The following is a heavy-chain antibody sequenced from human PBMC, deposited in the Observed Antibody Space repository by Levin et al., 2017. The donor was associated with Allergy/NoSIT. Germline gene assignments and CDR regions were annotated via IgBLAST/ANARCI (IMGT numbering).Heavy chain of an antibody. CDR2: INSDGGST. CDR3: AKVGWLRSVREDY. Sequence: GESLKISCAASGFTFSNHAMSWVRQAPGMGLEWVSSINSDGGSTYHADSVKGRLTVSRDNSKNTLYLQMNSLRAEDTAVYYCAKVGWLRSVREDYWGQGTLVTVSS. J-gene: IGHJ4*02. V-gene: IGHV3-23*01. CDR1: GFTFSNHA. D-gene: IGHD5-12*01.